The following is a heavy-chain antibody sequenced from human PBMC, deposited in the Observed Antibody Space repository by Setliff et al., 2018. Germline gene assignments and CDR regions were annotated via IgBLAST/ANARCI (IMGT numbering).Heavy chain of an antibody. CDR2: IYYSGST. CDR3: ARTPFGGVRRTEYMDV. CDR1: SGSISSGGYY. J-gene: IGHJ6*03. V-gene: IGHV4-31*03. Sequence: SETLSLTCTVSSGSISSGGYYWSWIRQHPGKGLEWIGYIYYSGSTYYNPSLKSRVTISVDTSKHQFSLKLSSVTAADTAVYYCARTPFGGVRRTEYMDVWGKGTTVTVSS. D-gene: IGHD3-16*01.